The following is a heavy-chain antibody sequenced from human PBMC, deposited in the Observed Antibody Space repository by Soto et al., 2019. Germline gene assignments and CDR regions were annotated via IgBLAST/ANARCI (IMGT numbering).Heavy chain of an antibody. Sequence: QVQLVQSGAEVKKPGSSVKVSCKASGGTFSSYAISWVRQAPGQGLEWMGGIIPIFGTANYAQKFQGRVTMTEDTSTDTAYMELSSLTSEDTAVYYCATDRSSSAGANFDYWGQGTLVTVSS. CDR1: GGTFSSYA. V-gene: IGHV1-69*06. CDR2: IIPIFGTA. J-gene: IGHJ4*02. CDR3: ATDRSSSAGANFDY. D-gene: IGHD6-6*01.